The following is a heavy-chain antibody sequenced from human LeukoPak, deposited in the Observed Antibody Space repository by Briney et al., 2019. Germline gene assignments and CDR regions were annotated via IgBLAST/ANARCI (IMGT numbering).Heavy chain of an antibody. J-gene: IGHJ5*02. CDR2: IYPGDSDA. V-gene: IGHV5-51*01. Sequence: GESLRISCKGSGYSFTSYWISWVRQMPGKGLEWMGIIYPGDSDARYSPSFQGQVTISADKSISTAYLQWSSLKASDTAMYYCASLRVGATGEDWFDPWGQGTLVTVSS. CDR1: GYSFTSYW. D-gene: IGHD1-26*01. CDR3: ASLRVGATGEDWFDP.